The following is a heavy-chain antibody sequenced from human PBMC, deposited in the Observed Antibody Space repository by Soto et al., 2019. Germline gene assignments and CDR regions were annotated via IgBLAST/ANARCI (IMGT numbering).Heavy chain of an antibody. CDR1: GYTFNTYW. V-gene: IGHV5-51*01. Sequence: GESLKISRKGSGYTFNTYWIAWVRQLPGKGLELMGILSPGDSDVRYSPSFPGQVTISADNSTSTAYLQWNTLKASVTAMYYCARHISNCRYYYYAMDVWGQGTTVTVSS. D-gene: IGHD4-4*01. CDR2: LSPGDSDV. J-gene: IGHJ6*02. CDR3: ARHISNCRYYYYAMDV.